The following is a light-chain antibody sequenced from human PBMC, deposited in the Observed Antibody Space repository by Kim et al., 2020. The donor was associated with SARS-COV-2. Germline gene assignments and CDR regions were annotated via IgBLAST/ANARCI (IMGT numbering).Light chain of an antibody. CDR3: QSYNRDNVL. J-gene: IGLJ2*01. Sequence: NFMLTQPHSVSESPGKTVTISCTRSSGSIDDNYVQWYQQRPGGVPTTVIYEDDQRPSGVSDRFSGSIDNSSNSASLTISELRTEDEADYYCQSYNRDNVLFGGGTKVTVL. CDR2: EDD. CDR1: SGSIDDNY. V-gene: IGLV6-57*04.